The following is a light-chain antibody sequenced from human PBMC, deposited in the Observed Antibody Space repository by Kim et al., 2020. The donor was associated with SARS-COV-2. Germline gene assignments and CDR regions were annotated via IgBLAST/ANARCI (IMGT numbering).Light chain of an antibody. CDR2: TAS. CDR1: QDISRC. V-gene: IGKV1-39*01. Sequence: DIQMTQSPSSLSASVGDRVTITCRASQDISRCLKWYQQKPGKAPKLLIYTASSLQSGVPSRFTGSKSETDFTLTISSLQPEDFATYYCQQNYSDSRTFGQGTKVDIK. CDR3: QQNYSDSRT. J-gene: IGKJ1*01.